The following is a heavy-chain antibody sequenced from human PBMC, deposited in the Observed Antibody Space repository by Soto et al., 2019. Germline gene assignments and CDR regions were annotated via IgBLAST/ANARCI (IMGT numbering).Heavy chain of an antibody. Sequence: ASVKVSCKASGYTFTSYGISWVRQAPGQGLEWMGWIGAYNGNTNYAQKLQGRVTMTTDTSTSTAYMELRSLRSDDTAVYYCAVTYYYDSSGYSPSYYFDYWGQGTLVTVSS. D-gene: IGHD3-22*01. J-gene: IGHJ4*02. CDR1: GYTFTSYG. CDR3: AVTYYYDSSGYSPSYYFDY. CDR2: IGAYNGNT. V-gene: IGHV1-18*04.